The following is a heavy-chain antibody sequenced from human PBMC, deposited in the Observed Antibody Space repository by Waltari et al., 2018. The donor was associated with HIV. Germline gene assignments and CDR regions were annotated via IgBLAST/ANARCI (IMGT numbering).Heavy chain of an antibody. V-gene: IGHV4-39*07. Sequence: QLQLQESGPGLVRLSAHLSLTRTGSGGSVGSNSTHWGWIRQPPGKGLESIGSINYSGNSYYNPSLKSRVTISVDTSKNQLSLNPSSVTAADTAVYYCAPYYYISSRHYFDSWGQGTLVTVSS. J-gene: IGHJ4*02. CDR2: INYSGNS. CDR3: APYYYISSRHYFDS. D-gene: IGHD3-16*01. CDR1: GGSVGSNSTH.